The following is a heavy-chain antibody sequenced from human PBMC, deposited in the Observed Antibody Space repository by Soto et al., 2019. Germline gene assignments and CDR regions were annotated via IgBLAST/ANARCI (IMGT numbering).Heavy chain of an antibody. CDR2: IRGDLVTT. CDR1: GFTLSVHT. CDR3: VKEGKMGVEGFDF. V-gene: IGHV3-23*01. D-gene: IGHD1-26*01. Sequence: EMQLLESGGDLVQPGGSLRLSCATSGFTLSVHTMHWVRQAPGEGLEWVSGIRGDLVTTPYADSVKGRFTISRDNSKNTLYLQMNSLRAEDTAIYYCVKEGKMGVEGFDFWGQGTLVTVSS. J-gene: IGHJ4*02.